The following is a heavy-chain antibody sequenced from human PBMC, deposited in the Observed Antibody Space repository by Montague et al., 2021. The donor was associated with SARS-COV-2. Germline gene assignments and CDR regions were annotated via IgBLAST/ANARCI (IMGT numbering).Heavy chain of an antibody. V-gene: IGHV3-21*01. CDR3: AKDAYSNYGEGNSFDY. J-gene: IGHJ4*02. CDR1: GFTFGSYV. D-gene: IGHD4-11*01. CDR2: ISSSSSYI. Sequence: SLRLSCAASGFTFGSYVMNWVRQAPGKGLEWVSSISSSSSYIDYADSVKGRFTISRDNAKNSLYLQMNSLRAEDTAVYYCAKDAYSNYGEGNSFDYWGQGTLVTVSS.